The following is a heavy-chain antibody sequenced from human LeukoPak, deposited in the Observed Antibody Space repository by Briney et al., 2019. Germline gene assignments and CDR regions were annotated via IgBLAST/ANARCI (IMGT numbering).Heavy chain of an antibody. CDR2: IYTSGGT. J-gene: IGHJ6*03. CDR3: ARGLARSNYYYMDV. D-gene: IGHD2-15*01. CDR1: GGSISSYY. V-gene: IGHV4-4*07. Sequence: PSETLSLTCTVSGGSISSYYWSWIRQPAGKGLEWIGRIYTSGGTNYNPSLKSRVTMSVDTSKNQFSLKLSSVTAADTAVYYCARGLARSNYYYMDVWGKGTTVTVSS.